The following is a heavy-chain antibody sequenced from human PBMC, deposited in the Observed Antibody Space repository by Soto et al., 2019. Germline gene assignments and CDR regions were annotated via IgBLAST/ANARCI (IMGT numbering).Heavy chain of an antibody. CDR2: ISSSSSYI. Sequence: GGSHRLSSTASGFTFISYSMSWVRQAPGKGLEWVSSISSSSSYIYYADSVKGRFTISRDNAKNSLYLQMNSLRAEDTAVYYCARDYYYYGMDVWGQGTTVTVSS. CDR1: GFTFISYS. CDR3: ARDYYYYGMDV. J-gene: IGHJ6*02. V-gene: IGHV3-21*01.